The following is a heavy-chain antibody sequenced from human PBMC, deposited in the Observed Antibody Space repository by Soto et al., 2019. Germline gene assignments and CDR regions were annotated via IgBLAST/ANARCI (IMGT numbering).Heavy chain of an antibody. CDR1: VGSISIYY. CDR2: IYTGGST. Sequence: SETLSLTCTFSVGSISIYYWSWIRQPAGKGLEWIGRIYTGGSTNYSPSLKSRVTMSVDTSKNQFSLRLTSVTAADTAVYYCARASVGPPGGGSWTMPFDIWGRGTMVTVSS. V-gene: IGHV4-4*07. CDR3: ARASVGPPGGGSWTMPFDI. J-gene: IGHJ4*02. D-gene: IGHD2-15*01.